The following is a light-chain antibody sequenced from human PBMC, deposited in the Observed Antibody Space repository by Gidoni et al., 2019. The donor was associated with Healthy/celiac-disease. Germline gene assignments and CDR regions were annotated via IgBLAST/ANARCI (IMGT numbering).Light chain of an antibody. CDR2: KSS. CDR1: QSISNW. J-gene: IGKJ1*01. V-gene: IGKV1-5*03. CDR3: QQYNSS. Sequence: DIQMTQSPSTLSASAGDRVTITCRDSQSISNWLAWYQKKPGKAPKLLIYKSSNLEIGVPSRFSGSGSGTEFTLTISGLQPDDFETYYCQQYNSSFXXXTKVEIK.